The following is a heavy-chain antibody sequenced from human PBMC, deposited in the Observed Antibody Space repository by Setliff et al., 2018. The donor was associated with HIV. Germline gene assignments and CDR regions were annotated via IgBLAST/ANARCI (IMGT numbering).Heavy chain of an antibody. CDR3: ARGLSSPFAAGL. V-gene: IGHV4-59*11. J-gene: IGHJ4*02. Sequence: SETLSLTCTVSGGSISSHYWGWLRQPPGKGLEWIGGISYTGGTNHNPSLQSRVTMSIDTSKDQFSLKLSSLTSADTAVYYCARGLSSPFAAGLWGQGTLVTVSS. D-gene: IGHD6-13*01. CDR1: GGSISSHY. CDR2: ISYTGGT.